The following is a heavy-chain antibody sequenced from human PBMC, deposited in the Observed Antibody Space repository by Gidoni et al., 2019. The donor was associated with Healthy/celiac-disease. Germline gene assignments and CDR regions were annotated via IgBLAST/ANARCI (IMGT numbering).Heavy chain of an antibody. CDR1: GGPISSYY. D-gene: IGHD2-21*02. CDR2: IYYSGST. J-gene: IGHJ6*02. Sequence: QVQLQESGPGLVKPSETLSLTCTVSGGPISSYYWSWIRQPPGKGLEWIGYIYYSGSTNYNPSLKSRVTISVDTSKNQFSLKLSSVTAADTAVYYCARAYCGGDCYSRYYYYYGMDVWGQGTTVTVSS. CDR3: ARAYCGGDCYSRYYYYYGMDV. V-gene: IGHV4-59*01.